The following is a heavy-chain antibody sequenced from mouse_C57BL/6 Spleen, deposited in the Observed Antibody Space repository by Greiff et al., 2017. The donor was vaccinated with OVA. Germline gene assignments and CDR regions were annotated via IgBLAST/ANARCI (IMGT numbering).Heavy chain of an antibody. Sequence: VQLQESGPELVKPGASVKISCKASGYAFSSSWMNWVKQRPGKGLEWIGRIYPGDGDTNYNGKFKGKATLTADKSSSTAYMQLSSLSSGYTAVCVCARSGTGYARDYWGQGASVTVSS. CDR1: GYAFSSSW. D-gene: IGHD4-1*01. V-gene: IGHV1-82*01. CDR3: ARSGTGYARDY. CDR2: IYPGDGDT. J-gene: IGHJ4*01.